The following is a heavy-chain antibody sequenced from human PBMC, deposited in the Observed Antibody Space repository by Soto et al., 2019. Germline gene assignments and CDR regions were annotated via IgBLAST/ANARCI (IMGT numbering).Heavy chain of an antibody. Sequence: QVQLVQSGAEVKKPGASVKVSCKASGYTFTSYDINWVRQATGQGLEWMGWMNPNSGNTGYAQKFQGRVTMTRNTSISTAYMELSSLRSEDTAVYYCARGPIGKKVTRSYFDLWGRGTLVTVSS. CDR1: GYTFTSYD. D-gene: IGHD2-21*02. V-gene: IGHV1-8*01. CDR2: MNPNSGNT. J-gene: IGHJ2*01. CDR3: ARGPIGKKVTRSYFDL.